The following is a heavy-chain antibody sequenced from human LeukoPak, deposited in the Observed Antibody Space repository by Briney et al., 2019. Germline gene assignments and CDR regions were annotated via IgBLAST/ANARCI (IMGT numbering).Heavy chain of an antibody. J-gene: IGHJ4*02. D-gene: IGHD3-22*01. Sequence: GGSLRLSCAASGFTFSSYAMSWVRQAPGQGLEGVSAISGSGGSTYYADSVKGRFTISRDNSKNALYLQMNSLRAEDTAVYYCAPGRLLPQYYFDYWGQGTLVTVSS. CDR3: APGRLLPQYYFDY. CDR2: ISGSGGST. V-gene: IGHV3-23*01. CDR1: GFTFSSYA.